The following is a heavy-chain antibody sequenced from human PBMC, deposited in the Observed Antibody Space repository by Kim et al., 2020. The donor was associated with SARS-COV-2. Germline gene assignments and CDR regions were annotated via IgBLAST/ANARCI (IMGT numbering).Heavy chain of an antibody. CDR2: ISYDGSNK. CDR1: GFTFSSYG. J-gene: IGHJ4*02. Sequence: GGSLRLSCAASGFTFSSYGMHWVRQAPGKGLEWVAVISYDGSNKYYADSVKGRFTISRDNSKNTLYLQMNSLIAEDTAVEYCSMGYGSGRFDYWGQGTL. D-gene: IGHD3-10*01. V-gene: IGHV3-30*03. CDR3: SMGYGSGRFDY.